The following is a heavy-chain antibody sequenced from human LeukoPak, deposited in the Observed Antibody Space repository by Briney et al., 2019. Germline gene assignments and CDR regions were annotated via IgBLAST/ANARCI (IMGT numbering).Heavy chain of an antibody. CDR2: IYYSGST. V-gene: IGHV4-39*01. D-gene: IGHD2-21*01. CDR1: GGSISSSSYY. J-gene: IGHJ4*02. Sequence: PSETLSLTCTVSGGSISSSSYYWGWIRQPPGKGLEWIGSIYYSGSTYYNPSLKSRVTISVDTSKTQFSLKLSSVTAADTAVYYCARHGGGSISGVSYWGQGALVTVSS. CDR3: ARHGGGSISGVSY.